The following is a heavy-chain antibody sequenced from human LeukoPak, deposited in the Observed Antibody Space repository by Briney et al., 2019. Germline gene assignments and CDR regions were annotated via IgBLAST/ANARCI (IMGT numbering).Heavy chain of an antibody. J-gene: IGHJ4*02. CDR3: ARVHSSTWYGSFFDS. CDR2: IRYDGSNK. D-gene: IGHD6-13*01. Sequence: GGSLRLSCAASGFTFSSYGMHWVRQAPGKGLEWVAFIRYDGSNKYYADSVKGRFTISRDNSKNTLYLQMNSLRAEDTAVYYCARVHSSTWYGSFFDSSGQGTLVTVSS. CDR1: GFTFSSYG. V-gene: IGHV3-30*02.